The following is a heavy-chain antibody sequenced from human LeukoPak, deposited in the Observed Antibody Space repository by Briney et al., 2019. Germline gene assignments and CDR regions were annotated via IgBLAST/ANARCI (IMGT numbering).Heavy chain of an antibody. CDR1: GFTFSDYN. V-gene: IGHV3-21*01. Sequence: PGGSLRLSCAGSGFTFSDYNMNWIRQAPGKGLEWVSSISSDNTYIYHADSVKGRFTISKDNARNSLYLQMSSLRAEDTAIYYCASARAVAGSSSWFDSWGQGTLVIVSS. CDR3: ASARAVAGSSSWFDS. CDR2: ISSDNTYI. J-gene: IGHJ5*01. D-gene: IGHD6-13*01.